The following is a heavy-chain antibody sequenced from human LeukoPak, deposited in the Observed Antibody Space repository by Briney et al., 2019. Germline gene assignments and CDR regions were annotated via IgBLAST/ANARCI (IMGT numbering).Heavy chain of an antibody. J-gene: IGHJ6*02. Sequence: ASVTVSCKASGYTFTGYYMHWVRQAPGQGLEWMGWINPNSGGTNYAQKFQGRVTMTRDTSISTAYMELSRLRSDDTAVYYCARAHYDILTGYYYYYGMDVWGQGTTVTVSS. D-gene: IGHD3-9*01. V-gene: IGHV1-2*02. CDR2: INPNSGGT. CDR1: GYTFTGYY. CDR3: ARAHYDILTGYYYYYGMDV.